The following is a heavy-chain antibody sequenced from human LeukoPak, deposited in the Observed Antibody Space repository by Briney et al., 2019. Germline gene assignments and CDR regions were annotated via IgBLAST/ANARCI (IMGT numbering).Heavy chain of an antibody. Sequence: GSLRLSCAASGFIFDDYTMHWVRQAPGKGLEWVSLISWDGGATYYVDSVKGRFTISRDNSKNSLYLQMNSLRTEDTALYYCAKDGSKKGYSYGDYGGGQGTLVTVSS. D-gene: IGHD5-18*01. V-gene: IGHV3-43*01. CDR1: GFIFDDYT. CDR3: AKDGSKKGYSYGDYG. CDR2: ISWDGGAT. J-gene: IGHJ4*02.